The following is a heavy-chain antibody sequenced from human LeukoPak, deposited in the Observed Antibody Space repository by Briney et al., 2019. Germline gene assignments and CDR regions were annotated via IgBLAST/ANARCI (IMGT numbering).Heavy chain of an antibody. CDR2: IYYSGST. CDR1: GGSISSYY. CDR3: ARDLSGSYFSP. J-gene: IGHJ5*02. Sequence: SETPSLTCTVSGGSISSYYWSWIRQPPGKGLEWIGYIYYSGSTNYNPSLKSRVTISVDTSKNQFSLKLSSVTAADTAVYYCARDLSGSYFSPWGQGTLVTVSS. V-gene: IGHV4-59*01. D-gene: IGHD1-26*01.